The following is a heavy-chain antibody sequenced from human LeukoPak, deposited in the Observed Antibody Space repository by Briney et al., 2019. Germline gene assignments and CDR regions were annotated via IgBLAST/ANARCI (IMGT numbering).Heavy chain of an antibody. CDR2: ISGSGGST. V-gene: IGHV3-23*01. CDR1: GFTFSRYA. CDR3: AKGGITMIVVVIIYYFDY. D-gene: IGHD3-22*01. J-gene: IGHJ4*02. Sequence: PGGSLRLSCAVCGFTFSRYAMSWVRQAPGKGREWVSAISGSGGSTYYADSVKDRFTISRDNSKNTLYLQMNSLRAEDTAVYYCAKGGITMIVVVIIYYFDYWGQGTLVTVSS.